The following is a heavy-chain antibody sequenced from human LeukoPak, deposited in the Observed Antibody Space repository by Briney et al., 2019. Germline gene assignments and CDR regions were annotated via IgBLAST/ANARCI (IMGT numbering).Heavy chain of an antibody. CDR2: INHSGYT. CDR3: TRMTTGHDY. V-gene: IGHV4-34*01. J-gene: IGHJ4*02. CDR1: GVSFNDSY. D-gene: IGHD4-17*01. Sequence: PSETLSLTCAVSGVSFNDSYWSWVRQPPGKGLEWIGEINHSGYTNDSPSLKSRVTISIDTSRKQFSLNLRSVTVADTAVYYCTRMTTGHDYWGQGTLVTVSS.